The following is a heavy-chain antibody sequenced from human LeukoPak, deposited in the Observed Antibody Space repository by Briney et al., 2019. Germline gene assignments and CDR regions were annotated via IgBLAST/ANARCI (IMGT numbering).Heavy chain of an antibody. D-gene: IGHD6-19*01. CDR2: IYHSGSA. Sequence: PSETLSLTCTVSGGPFDSHYWTWIRQPPGKGLEWIAFIYHSGSAVYSPSLRSRVTMSVDRSKRQFSLNLSSVTAADTAVYYCARGVAVGGMTHFDPWGQGTLVTVSS. J-gene: IGHJ5*02. CDR3: ARGVAVGGMTHFDP. V-gene: IGHV4-59*08. CDR1: GGPFDSHY.